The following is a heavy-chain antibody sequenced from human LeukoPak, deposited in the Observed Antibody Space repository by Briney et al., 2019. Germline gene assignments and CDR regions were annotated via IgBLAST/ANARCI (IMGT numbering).Heavy chain of an antibody. V-gene: IGHV3-21*01. J-gene: IGHJ5*02. CDR1: GFSFSDSD. CDR3: ARNFNL. Sequence: GESLQISCAASGFSFSDSDMNWVRQAPGKGLEWVSTITSSSSHIYYADSVKGRFTISRDNAKNSLYLQMNSLRAEDTAVYYCARNFNLWGQGTLVTVSS. CDR2: ITSSSSHI.